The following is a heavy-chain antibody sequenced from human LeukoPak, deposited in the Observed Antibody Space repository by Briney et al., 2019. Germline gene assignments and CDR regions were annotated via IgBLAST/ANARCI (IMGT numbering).Heavy chain of an antibody. CDR3: AKDPYGSGWYGMDV. CDR2: ISYDGSNK. J-gene: IGHJ6*04. CDR1: GFTFSSYD. D-gene: IGHD6-19*01. Sequence: PGRSLRLSCAASGFTFSSYDMHWVRQAPGKGLEWVAVISYDGSNKYYADSVKGRFTISRDNSKNTLYLQMNSLRAEDTAVYYCAKDPYGSGWYGMDVWGKGTTVTVSS. V-gene: IGHV3-30*18.